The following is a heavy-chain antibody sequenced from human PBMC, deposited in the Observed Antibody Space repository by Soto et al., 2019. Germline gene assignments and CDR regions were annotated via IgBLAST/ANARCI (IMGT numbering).Heavy chain of an antibody. Sequence: GGSLRLSCAASGFTFSSYAMSWVRQAPGKGLEWVSAISGSGGSTYYADSVKGRFTTSRDNSKNTLYLQMNSLRAEDTAVYYCAKDRATMVRGVTPTPYYYGMDVWGQGTTVTVSS. V-gene: IGHV3-23*01. CDR1: GFTFSSYA. CDR3: AKDRATMVRGVTPTPYYYGMDV. J-gene: IGHJ6*02. D-gene: IGHD3-10*01. CDR2: ISGSGGST.